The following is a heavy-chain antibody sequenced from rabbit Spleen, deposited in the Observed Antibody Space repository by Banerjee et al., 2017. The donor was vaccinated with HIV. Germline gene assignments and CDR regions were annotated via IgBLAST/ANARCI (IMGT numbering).Heavy chain of an antibody. J-gene: IGHJ4*01. CDR3: VRGGGGGGDGFDF. CDR1: GFSFSSSDY. Sequence: QSLEESGGGLVTPGASLTLTCTASGFSFSSSDYMCWVRQAPGKGLEWISCIAGSSSGFTYSATWAKGRFTCSKTSSTTVTLQMTTPTAADTATYFWVRGGGGGGDGFDFWGPGTLVTVS. CDR2: IAGSSSGFT. V-gene: IGHV1S40*01. D-gene: IGHD2-1*01.